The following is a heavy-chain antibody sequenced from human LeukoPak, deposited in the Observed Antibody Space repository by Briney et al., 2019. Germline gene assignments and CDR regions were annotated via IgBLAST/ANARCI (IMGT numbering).Heavy chain of an antibody. CDR3: ARGSSWSDFDY. Sequence: SETLSLTCTVSDDSISDYYRGWIRQPPGKGLEWIGYFHNSGTSTYNPSLKSRVTISADTSKNQFTLKLSSVTAADTAVYYCARGSSWSDFDYWGQGTLVTVSS. CDR1: DDSISDYY. D-gene: IGHD6-13*01. J-gene: IGHJ4*02. CDR2: FHNSGTS. V-gene: IGHV4-59*01.